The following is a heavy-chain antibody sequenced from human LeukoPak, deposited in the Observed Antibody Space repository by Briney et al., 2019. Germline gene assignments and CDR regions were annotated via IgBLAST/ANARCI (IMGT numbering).Heavy chain of an antibody. CDR1: GFTFSSYW. CDR2: INSDGSST. D-gene: IGHD2-21*02. CDR3: ARSPDLTYCGGDCYSEFDY. Sequence: PGGSLRLSCAASGFTFSSYWMHWVRQAPGKGLVWVSRINSDGSSTSYADSVKGRFTISRDNAKNTLYLQMNSLRAEDTAVYYCARSPDLTYCGGDCYSEFDYCGQGTLVTVSS. V-gene: IGHV3-74*01. J-gene: IGHJ4*02.